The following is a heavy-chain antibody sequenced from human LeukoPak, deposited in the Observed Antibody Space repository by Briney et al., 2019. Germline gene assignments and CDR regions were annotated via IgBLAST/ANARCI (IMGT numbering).Heavy chain of an antibody. CDR1: GFTFNTYG. V-gene: IGHV3-30*02. CDR3: AKDGATAYSRTINWFDS. D-gene: IGHD1-26*01. Sequence: GGSLRLSCAASGFTFNTYGMHWVRQAPGKGLEWLGFIRYDGSDKYYADSVKGRFTISRENSQNTLYLQMNSLRIEDTAVYYCAKDGATAYSRTINWFDSWGQGTLVTVSS. CDR2: IRYDGSDK. J-gene: IGHJ5*01.